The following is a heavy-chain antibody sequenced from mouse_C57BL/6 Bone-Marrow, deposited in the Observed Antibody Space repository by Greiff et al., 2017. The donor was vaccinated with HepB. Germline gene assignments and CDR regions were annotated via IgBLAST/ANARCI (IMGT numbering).Heavy chain of an antibody. J-gene: IGHJ2*01. Sequence: QVQLQQPGAELVKPGASVKLSCKASGYTFTSYWMHWVKQRPGQGLEWIGMIHPNSGSTNYNEKFKSKATLTVDKSSSTAYMQLSSLTSEDSAVYYCARSRWPYYYGSSYDYWGQGTTLTVSS. V-gene: IGHV1-64*01. CDR3: ARSRWPYYYGSSYDY. CDR2: IHPNSGST. D-gene: IGHD1-1*01. CDR1: GYTFTSYW.